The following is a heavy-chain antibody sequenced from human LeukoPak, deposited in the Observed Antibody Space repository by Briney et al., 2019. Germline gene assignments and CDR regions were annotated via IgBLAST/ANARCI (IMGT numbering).Heavy chain of an antibody. D-gene: IGHD3-10*01. Sequence: SETLSLTCTVSGYSISSGYYWGWIRQPPGKGLEWIGSIYHSGSTYYNPSLKSRVTISVDTSKNQFSLKLSSVTAADAAVYYCARVGSYYGSGSYYPDHNYYYYMDVWGKGTTVTVSS. V-gene: IGHV4-38-2*02. J-gene: IGHJ6*03. CDR2: IYHSGST. CDR1: GYSISSGYY. CDR3: ARVGSYYGSGSYYPDHNYYYYMDV.